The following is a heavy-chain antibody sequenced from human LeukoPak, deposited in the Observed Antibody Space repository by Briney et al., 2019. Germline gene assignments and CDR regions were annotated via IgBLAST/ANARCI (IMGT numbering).Heavy chain of an antibody. CDR1: GGTFSSYA. D-gene: IGHD1-26*01. CDR3: ARAFRVGATKSSFDY. Sequence: ASVKVSCKASGGTFSSYASSWVRQAPGQGLEWMGGIIPIFGTANYAQKFQGRVTITADESTSTAYMELSSLRSEDTAVYYCARAFRVGATKSSFDYWGQGTLVTVSS. V-gene: IGHV1-69*13. CDR2: IIPIFGTA. J-gene: IGHJ4*02.